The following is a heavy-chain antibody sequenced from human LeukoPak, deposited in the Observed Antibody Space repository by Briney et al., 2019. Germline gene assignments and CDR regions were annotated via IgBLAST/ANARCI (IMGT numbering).Heavy chain of an antibody. V-gene: IGHV4-30-4*01. CDR2: TYYSGST. Sequence: PSETLSLTCTVSGGSISSGDYYWSWIRQPPGKGLEWIGYTYYSGSTYYNPSLKNRVSISVDTSKNQFSLNLSSVTAAGTAVYYCARPYYYDSRIDPWGQGTLVTVSS. J-gene: IGHJ5*02. CDR1: GGSISSGDYY. CDR3: ARPYYYDSRIDP. D-gene: IGHD3-22*01.